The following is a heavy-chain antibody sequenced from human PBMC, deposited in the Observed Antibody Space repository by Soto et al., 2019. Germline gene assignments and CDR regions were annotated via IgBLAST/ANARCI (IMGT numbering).Heavy chain of an antibody. V-gene: IGHV3-9*01. CDR2: ISWNSGSI. CDR1: GFTFDDYA. D-gene: IGHD5-12*01. CDR3: AKARDGYKTRYYFDY. Sequence: EVQLVESGGGLVQPGRSLRLSCAASGFTFDDYAMHWVRQAPGKGLEWVSGISWNSGSIGYADSVKGRFTISRDNAKNSLYLQMNSLRAEDTALYYCAKARDGYKTRYYFDYWGQGTLVTVSS. J-gene: IGHJ4*02.